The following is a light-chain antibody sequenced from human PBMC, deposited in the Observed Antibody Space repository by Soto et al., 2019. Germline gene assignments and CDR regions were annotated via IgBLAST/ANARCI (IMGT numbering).Light chain of an antibody. CDR2: EVS. J-gene: IGLJ3*02. CDR3: ISYTSSSTPWV. V-gene: IGLV2-14*01. Sequence: QSALTQPASVSGSPGQSITISCTGTSSDVGGYNYVSWYQQHPGKAPKLMIYEVSNRPSGVSNRFSGSKSGNTASLTISGLQAEDEADYYCISYTSSSTPWVFGGGTKPTVL. CDR1: SSDVGGYNY.